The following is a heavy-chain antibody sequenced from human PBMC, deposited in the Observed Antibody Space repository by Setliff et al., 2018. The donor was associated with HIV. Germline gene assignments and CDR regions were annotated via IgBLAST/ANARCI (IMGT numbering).Heavy chain of an antibody. CDR2: IIPIFGAT. Sequence: SVKVSCKVSGDNFRKCIISWVRQAPGQGLEWVGGIIPIFGATNNAQKFQGRLTITADESTTTTHMELSSLTSEDTAVYFCARGEQDFYDSSGYYDYWGQGTLVTVSS. CDR3: ARGEQDFYDSSGYYDY. D-gene: IGHD3-22*01. V-gene: IGHV1-69*13. J-gene: IGHJ4*02. CDR1: GDNFRKCI.